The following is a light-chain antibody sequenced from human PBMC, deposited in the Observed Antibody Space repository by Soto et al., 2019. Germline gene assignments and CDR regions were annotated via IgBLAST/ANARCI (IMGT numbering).Light chain of an antibody. CDR1: SRDVGSYNL. J-gene: IGLJ2*01. CDR2: EVS. Sequence: QSALTQPASVSGSPGQSITISCTGTSRDVGSYNLVSWYQQHPGKAPKLMIYEVSKRPSGVSNRFSGSKSGNTASLTISGLQAEYEADYYCCSYAGSSTGVFGGGTKVTVL. CDR3: CSYAGSSTGV. V-gene: IGLV2-23*02.